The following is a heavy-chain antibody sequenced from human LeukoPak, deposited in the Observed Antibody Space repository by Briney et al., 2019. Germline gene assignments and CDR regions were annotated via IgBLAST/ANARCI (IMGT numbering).Heavy chain of an antibody. CDR2: IYYRGST. D-gene: IGHD1-26*01. V-gene: IGHV4-39*01. Sequence: SETLSLTCTVSGGPISSSNYYWGWIRQPPGKGLEWIGSIYYRGSTYYNLSPKSRVTISVDTSKNQFSLTLNSVTAADTAVYYCATEWEQLIRTGNFDYWGQGTLVTVSS. CDR1: GGPISSSNYY. J-gene: IGHJ4*02. CDR3: ATEWEQLIRTGNFDY.